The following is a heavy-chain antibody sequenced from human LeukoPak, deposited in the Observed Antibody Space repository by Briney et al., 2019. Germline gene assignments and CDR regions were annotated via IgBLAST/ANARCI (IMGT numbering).Heavy chain of an antibody. Sequence: PSETLSLTCTVSGHSISSGYFWGWIRQPPGKGLEWIGSIYHSGSTRYNPSLKSRVTISIITSKNQFSLKLSSVTATDTALYYCARRIAVTGSFDYWGQGTLVTVSS. V-gene: IGHV4-38-2*02. CDR2: IYHSGST. D-gene: IGHD6-19*01. CDR1: GHSISSGYF. J-gene: IGHJ4*02. CDR3: ARRIAVTGSFDY.